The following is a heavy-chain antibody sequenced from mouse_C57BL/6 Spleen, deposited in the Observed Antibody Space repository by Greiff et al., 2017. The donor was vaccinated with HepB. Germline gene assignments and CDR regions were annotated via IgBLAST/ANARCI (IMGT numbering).Heavy chain of an antibody. CDR2: INPNNGGT. J-gene: IGHJ2*01. CDR3: ARYGFITTVVPTGDY. D-gene: IGHD1-1*01. Sequence: VQLQQSGPELVKPGASVKISCKASGYTFTDYYMNWVKQSHGKSLEWIGDINPNNGGTSYNQKFKGKATLTVDKSSSTAYMELRSLTSEDSAVYYCARYGFITTVVPTGDYWGQGTTLTVSS. V-gene: IGHV1-26*01. CDR1: GYTFTDYY.